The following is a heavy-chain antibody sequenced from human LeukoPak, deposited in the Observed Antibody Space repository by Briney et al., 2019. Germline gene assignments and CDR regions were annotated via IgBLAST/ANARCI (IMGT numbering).Heavy chain of an antibody. V-gene: IGHV3-21*01. CDR1: GFTFSSYS. D-gene: IGHD3-22*01. J-gene: IGHJ4*02. CDR2: ISSSSSYI. Sequence: GGSLRLSCAASGFTFSSYSMNWVRQAPGEGLEWVSSISSSSSYIYYADSVKGRFTISRDNAKNSLYLQMNSLRAEDTAVYYCARIAGRNYYDSSGYTADYWGQGTLVTVSS. CDR3: ARIAGRNYYDSSGYTADY.